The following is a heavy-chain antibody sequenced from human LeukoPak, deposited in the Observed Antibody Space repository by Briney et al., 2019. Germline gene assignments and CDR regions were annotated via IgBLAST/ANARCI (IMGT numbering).Heavy chain of an antibody. J-gene: IGHJ4*02. CDR2: IYYSGST. D-gene: IGHD6-19*01. CDR1: GGSISSYY. CDR3: ARSDGSGDHFDY. Sequence: SETLSLTCTVSGGSISSYYWSWTRQPPGKGLEWIGYIYYSGSTNYNPSLKSRVTISVDTSKNQFSLKLSSVTAADTAVYYCARSDGSGDHFDYWGQGTLVTVSS. V-gene: IGHV4-59*01.